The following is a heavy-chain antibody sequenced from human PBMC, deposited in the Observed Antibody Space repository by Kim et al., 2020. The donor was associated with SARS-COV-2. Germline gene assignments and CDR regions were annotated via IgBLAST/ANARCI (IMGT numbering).Heavy chain of an antibody. V-gene: IGHV1-2*06. Sequence: ASVKVSCKASEYTFTGYYMHWVRQAPGQGLEWMGRINPNSGGTNYAQKFQRRVTMTRDTSISTAYMELSRLRSDDTAVYYCAREGDNGYYYYYMDVWGKGTTVTVSS. J-gene: IGHJ6*03. CDR3: AREGDNGYYYYYMDV. CDR1: EYTFTGYY. D-gene: IGHD2-8*01. CDR2: INPNSGGT.